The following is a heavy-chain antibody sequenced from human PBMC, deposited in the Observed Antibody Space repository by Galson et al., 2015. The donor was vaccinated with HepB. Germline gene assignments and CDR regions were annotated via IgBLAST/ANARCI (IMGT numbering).Heavy chain of an antibody. Sequence: SVKVSCKASGYTFTSYGISWVRQAPGQGLEWMGWISAYNGNTNYAQKLQGRVTMTTDTSTSTAYMELRSLRSDDTAVYYCARERHCSSTSCLRWAFDIWGQGTMVTVSS. D-gene: IGHD2-2*01. V-gene: IGHV1-18*01. CDR2: ISAYNGNT. J-gene: IGHJ3*02. CDR3: ARERHCSSTSCLRWAFDI. CDR1: GYTFTSYG.